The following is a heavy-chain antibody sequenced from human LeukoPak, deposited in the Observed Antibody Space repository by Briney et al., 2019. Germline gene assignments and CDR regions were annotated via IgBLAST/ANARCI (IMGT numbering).Heavy chain of an antibody. Sequence: ASVKVSCKASGYTFTGYYMHWVRQAPGQGLEWMGRINPNSGNTGYAQKFQGRVTMTRNTSISTAYMELSSLRSEDTAVYYCARGWGSWLETGGFDLWGRGTLVTVSS. V-gene: IGHV1-8*02. D-gene: IGHD3-16*01. CDR1: GYTFTGYY. J-gene: IGHJ2*01. CDR3: ARGWGSWLETGGFDL. CDR2: INPNSGNT.